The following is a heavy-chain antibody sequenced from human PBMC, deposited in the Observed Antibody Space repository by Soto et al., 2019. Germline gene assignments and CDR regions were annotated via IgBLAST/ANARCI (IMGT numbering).Heavy chain of an antibody. D-gene: IGHD2-2*02. CDR3: ARRDRGVEYCSSTSCHMPKRDYYYYMDV. J-gene: IGHJ6*03. Sequence: SETLSLTCAVYGGSFSGYYWSWIRQPPGKGLEWIGEINHSGSTNYNPSLKSRVTISVDTSKNQFSLKLSSVTAADTAVYYCARRDRGVEYCSSTSCHMPKRDYYYYMDVWGKGTTVTVSS. CDR2: INHSGST. V-gene: IGHV4-34*01. CDR1: GGSFSGYY.